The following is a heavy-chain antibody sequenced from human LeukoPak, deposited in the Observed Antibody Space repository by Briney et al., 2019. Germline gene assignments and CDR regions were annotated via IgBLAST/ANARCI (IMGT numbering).Heavy chain of an antibody. CDR3: ARHPYSGSTI. D-gene: IGHD1-26*01. Sequence: PSETLSLTCTVSGGSISSYYWSWIRQPPGKGLEWIGYIYYSGSTNYNPSLKSRVTISVDTSKNQFSLKLSSVTAADTAVYYCARHPYSGSTIWGQGTMVTVSS. CDR1: GGSISSYY. J-gene: IGHJ3*02. V-gene: IGHV4-59*08. CDR2: IYYSGST.